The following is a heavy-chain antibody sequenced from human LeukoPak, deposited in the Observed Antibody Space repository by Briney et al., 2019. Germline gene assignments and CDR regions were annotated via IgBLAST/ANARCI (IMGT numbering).Heavy chain of an antibody. D-gene: IGHD6-19*01. CDR3: AKDAGYSSGWYRLGWFDP. CDR1: GFTFSSYS. J-gene: IGHJ5*02. CDR2: ISGSGGST. Sequence: PGGSLRLSCAASGFTFSSYSMSWVRQAPGKGLEWVSAISGSGGSTYYADSVKGRFTISRDNSKNTLYLQMNSLRAEDTAVYYCAKDAGYSSGWYRLGWFDPWGQGTLVTVSS. V-gene: IGHV3-23*01.